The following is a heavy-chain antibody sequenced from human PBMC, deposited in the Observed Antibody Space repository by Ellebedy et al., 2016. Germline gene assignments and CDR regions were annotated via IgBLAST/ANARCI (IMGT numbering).Heavy chain of an antibody. CDR3: ARDQGDISYYMDV. CDR2: INSDGSST. Sequence: GESLKISXAASGFTFSSYWMHWVRQAPGKGLVWVSRINSDGSSTSYADSVKGRFTISRDNAKNTLYLQMNSLRAEDTAVYYCARDQGDISYYMDVWGKGTTVTVSS. V-gene: IGHV3-74*01. D-gene: IGHD3-10*01. J-gene: IGHJ6*03. CDR1: GFTFSSYW.